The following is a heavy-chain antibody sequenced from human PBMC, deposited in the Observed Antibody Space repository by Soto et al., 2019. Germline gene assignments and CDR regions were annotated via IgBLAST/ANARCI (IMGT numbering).Heavy chain of an antibody. CDR3: ARASAAPGFYFDY. J-gene: IGHJ4*02. CDR2: IYHSGST. V-gene: IGHV4-30-2*01. Sequence: SETLSLTCAVSGGSISSGGYSWSWIRQPPGKGLEWIGYIYHSGSTYYNPSLKSQVTISVDRSKNQFSLKLSSVTAADTAVYYCARASAAPGFYFDYWGQGTLVTVSS. D-gene: IGHD3-10*01. CDR1: GGSISSGGYS.